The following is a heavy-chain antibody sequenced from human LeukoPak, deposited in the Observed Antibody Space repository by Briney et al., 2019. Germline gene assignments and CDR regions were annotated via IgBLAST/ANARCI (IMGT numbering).Heavy chain of an antibody. D-gene: IGHD2-15*01. CDR2: IIPIFGTA. Sequence: SVKVSCKASGGTFSSYAISWVRQAPGQGLEWMGGIIPIFGTANYAQKFQGRVTITADESTSTAYMELSSLRPEDTAVYYCARDWSDCSGGSCYSWFDPWGQGTLVTVSS. CDR1: GGTFSSYA. V-gene: IGHV1-69*13. CDR3: ARDWSDCSGGSCYSWFDP. J-gene: IGHJ5*02.